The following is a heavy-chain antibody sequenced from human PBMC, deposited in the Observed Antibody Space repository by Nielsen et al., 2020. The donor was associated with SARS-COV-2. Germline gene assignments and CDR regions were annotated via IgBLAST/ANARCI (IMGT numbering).Heavy chain of an antibody. CDR1: GGSFSGYY. CDR3: ARDLRYSSSWQSGLYYYYYGMDV. Sequence: SETLSLTCAVYGGSFSGYYWSWIRQPPGKGLEWIGYIYYSGSTNYNPSLKSRVTISVDPSKNQFSLKLRSVTAADTAVYYCARDLRYSSSWQSGLYYYYYGMDVWGQGTTVTVSS. CDR2: IYYSGST. V-gene: IGHV4-59*01. D-gene: IGHD6-13*01. J-gene: IGHJ6*02.